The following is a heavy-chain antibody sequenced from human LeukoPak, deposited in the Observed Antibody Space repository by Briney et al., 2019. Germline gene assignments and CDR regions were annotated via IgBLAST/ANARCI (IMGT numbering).Heavy chain of an antibody. CDR2: INHSGDV. V-gene: IGHV4-34*01. Sequence: SETLSLTCALYGGSFSGYYWSWIRQPPGKRLEWIAEINHSGDVNYNPSLKSRVTISIDTSKTQLSLRLSSVSAVDTAVYYCARDGECKSGWCEDWGQGTLVTVSS. D-gene: IGHD6-19*01. CDR1: GGSFSGYY. CDR3: ARDGECKSGWCED. J-gene: IGHJ4*02.